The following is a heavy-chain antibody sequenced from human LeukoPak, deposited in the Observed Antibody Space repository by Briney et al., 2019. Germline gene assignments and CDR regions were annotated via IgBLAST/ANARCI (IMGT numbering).Heavy chain of an antibody. Sequence: KTSETLSLTRAVYGGSFSGYYWSWIRQPPGKGLEWIGEINHSGSTNYNPSFKSRVTISVDTSKNQFSLKLSSVTAADTAVYYCAREVAMVRGAVFDYWGQGTLVTVSS. V-gene: IGHV4-34*01. D-gene: IGHD3-10*01. J-gene: IGHJ4*02. CDR1: GGSFSGYY. CDR3: AREVAMVRGAVFDY. CDR2: INHSGST.